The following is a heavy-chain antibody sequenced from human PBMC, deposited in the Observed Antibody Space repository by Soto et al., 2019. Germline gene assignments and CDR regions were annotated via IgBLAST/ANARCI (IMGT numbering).Heavy chain of an antibody. CDR3: AAEYGSGRFDY. CDR1: GGSISSGDYY. J-gene: IGHJ4*02. D-gene: IGHD6-19*01. V-gene: IGHV4-30-4*01. Sequence: QVQLQESGPGLVKPSQTLSLTCTVSGGSISSGDYYWSWIRQPPGKGLEWIGYIDYSGSTYYNPSLKSRVTISVDTSKNQFSLKLNSVTAADTAVCSCAAEYGSGRFDYWGLGTLVTVSS. CDR2: IDYSGST.